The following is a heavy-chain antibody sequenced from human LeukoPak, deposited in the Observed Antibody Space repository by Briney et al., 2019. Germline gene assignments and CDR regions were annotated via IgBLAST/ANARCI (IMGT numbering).Heavy chain of an antibody. V-gene: IGHV3-23*01. D-gene: IGHD1-26*01. J-gene: IGHJ4*02. Sequence: PGGSLRLSCAASGFTFSSYSMNWVRQAPGRGLEWVSSIGESGSYTYYADSVKGRFTVSRDNSESTLYLQMSSLRAEDTALYYCAKDVASGTYYDYWGQGTLVTVSS. CDR3: AKDVASGTYYDY. CDR1: GFTFSSYS. CDR2: IGESGSYT.